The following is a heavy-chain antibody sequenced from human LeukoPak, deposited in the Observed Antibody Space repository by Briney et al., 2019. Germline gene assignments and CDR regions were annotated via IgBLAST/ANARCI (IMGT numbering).Heavy chain of an antibody. CDR1: GFTFRSYG. CDR2: ISYDGSNK. CDR3: AKDSYYYYGMDV. J-gene: IGHJ6*02. Sequence: GGSLRLSCAASGFTFRSYGMHWVRQAPGKGLEWVAVISYDGSNKYYADSVKGRFTISRDNSKNTLYLQMNSLRAEDTAVYYCAKDSYYYYGMDVWGQGTTVTVSS. V-gene: IGHV3-30*18.